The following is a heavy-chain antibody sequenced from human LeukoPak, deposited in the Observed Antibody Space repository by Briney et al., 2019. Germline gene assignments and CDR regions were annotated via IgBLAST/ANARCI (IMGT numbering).Heavy chain of an antibody. CDR1: GGSFSGYY. CDR2: INHSGST. V-gene: IGHV4-34*01. CDR3: AAHKGPYWYFDL. Sequence: PSETLSLTCAVYGGSFSGYYWSWIRQPPGKGLEWIGEINHSGSTNYNPSLKSRVTISVDTSKNQFSLKLSSVTAADTAVYYCAAHKGPYWYFDLWGRGTLVTVPS. J-gene: IGHJ2*01.